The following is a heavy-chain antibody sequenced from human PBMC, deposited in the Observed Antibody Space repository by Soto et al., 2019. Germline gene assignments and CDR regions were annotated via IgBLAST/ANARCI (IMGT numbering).Heavy chain of an antibody. CDR2: IRKKTNSYTT. D-gene: IGHD4-17*01. CDR3: TTVTPVDYYFDY. CDR1: GLTFSDRY. J-gene: IGHJ4*02. Sequence: EVQLVESGGGLVQPGGSLRLSCAASGLTFSDRYMDWVRQAPGKGLEWVGRIRKKTNSYTTAYAASVKGRFIISRDDSTNSLYLQMSSRKTEDTAVYYCTTVTPVDYYFDYWGQGTLVTVSS. V-gene: IGHV3-72*01.